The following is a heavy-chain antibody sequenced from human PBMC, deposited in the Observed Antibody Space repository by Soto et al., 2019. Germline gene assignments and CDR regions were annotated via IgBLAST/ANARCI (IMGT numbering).Heavy chain of an antibody. D-gene: IGHD2-2*01. CDR3: TSHSTNWIRDAFDI. V-gene: IGHV3-73*02. CDR2: MRSKGNSYAT. CDR1: GFTFSGST. Sequence: EVQLVESGGGLVQPGGSLKLSCAASGFTFSGSTMHWVRQASGKGLEWVGRMRSKGNSYATENAASVKGRFTISRDDSKNTAYLEMNSLKTEDTAVYYCTSHSTNWIRDAFDIWGQGTMVTVSS. J-gene: IGHJ3*02.